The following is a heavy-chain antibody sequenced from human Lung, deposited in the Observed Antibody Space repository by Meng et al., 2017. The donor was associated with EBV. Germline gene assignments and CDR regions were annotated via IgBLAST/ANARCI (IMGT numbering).Heavy chain of an antibody. CDR1: GDSVSSSSAA. CDR2: TYYRSKWYN. CDR3: ARGATSVFDL. Sequence: QVQLPPSGPGLVKPSQTLSLTCVISGDSVSSSSAAWTWITQSTSRGMEWLGRTYYRSKWYNDYAVFVKSRITINPDTSKNQFSLQLNSVTPEDTAVYYCARGATSVFDLWGRGTLVTVSS. V-gene: IGHV6-1*01. J-gene: IGHJ2*01.